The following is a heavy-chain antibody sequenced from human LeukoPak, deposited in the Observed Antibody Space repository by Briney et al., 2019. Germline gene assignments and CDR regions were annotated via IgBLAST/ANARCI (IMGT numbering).Heavy chain of an antibody. CDR2: IYYSGST. CDR3: ARGSRKYYYDSKDAFDI. D-gene: IGHD3-22*01. V-gene: IGHV4-38-2*02. J-gene: IGHJ3*02. CDR1: GYSISSGYY. Sequence: SETLSLTCTVSGYSISSGYYWGWIRQPPGKGLEWIGSIYYSGSTYYNPSLKSRVTISVDTSKNQFSLKLSSVTAADTAVYYCARGSRKYYYDSKDAFDIWGQGTMVTVSS.